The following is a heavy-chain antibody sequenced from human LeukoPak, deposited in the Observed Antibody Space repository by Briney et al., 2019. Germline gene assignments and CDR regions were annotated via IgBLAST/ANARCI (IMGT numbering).Heavy chain of an antibody. Sequence: SETLSLTCTVSGGSISSYYWSWIRQPPGKGLEWIGYIYYRGSTNYNPSLKSRVTISVDTSKNQLSLKLSSVTAADTAVYYCAREAPSRYYFDYWGQGTLVTVSS. V-gene: IGHV4-59*01. J-gene: IGHJ4*02. CDR2: IYYRGST. CDR1: GGSISSYY. CDR3: AREAPSRYYFDY.